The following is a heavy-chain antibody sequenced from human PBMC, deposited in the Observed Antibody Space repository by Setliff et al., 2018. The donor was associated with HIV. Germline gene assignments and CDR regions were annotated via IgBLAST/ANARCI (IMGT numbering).Heavy chain of an antibody. CDR3: ARWGSGWLTPFDP. Sequence: ASVKVSCKASGYAFTMYGITWVRQAPGQGLEWMGWISGYNGNTDYAQKFQGRVTITADESTSTAYMELSSLRSEDTAVYYCARWGSGWLTPFDPWGQGTLVTVSS. V-gene: IGHV1-18*01. CDR1: GYAFTMYG. CDR2: ISGYNGNT. D-gene: IGHD6-19*01. J-gene: IGHJ5*02.